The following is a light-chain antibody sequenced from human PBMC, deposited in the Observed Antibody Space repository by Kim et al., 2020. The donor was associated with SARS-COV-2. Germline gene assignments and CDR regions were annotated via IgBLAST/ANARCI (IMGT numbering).Light chain of an antibody. J-gene: IGKJ5*01. Sequence: EIVLTQSPGTLSLSPGERATLSCRASQSVSSSYLAWYQQKPGQAPRLIIYGTSSRATGIPDRFSGSGSGTDFTLTISRLEPEDFAVYYCQQYDSSPPITFGQGTRLEIK. CDR1: QSVSSSY. CDR3: QQYDSSPPIT. CDR2: GTS. V-gene: IGKV3-20*01.